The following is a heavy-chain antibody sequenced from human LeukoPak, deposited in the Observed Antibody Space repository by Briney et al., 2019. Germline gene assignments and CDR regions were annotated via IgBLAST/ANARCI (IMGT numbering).Heavy chain of an antibody. D-gene: IGHD5-18*01. V-gene: IGHV1-18*01. J-gene: IGHJ6*02. Sequence: ASVKVSCKASGGTFSSYAISWVRQAPGQGLEWMGWISAYNGNTNYAQKLQGRVTMTTDTSTSTAYMELRSLRSDDTAVYYCAREVQLWFGDYYYYGMDVWGQGTTVTVSS. CDR1: GGTFSSYA. CDR3: AREVQLWFGDYYYYGMDV. CDR2: ISAYNGNT.